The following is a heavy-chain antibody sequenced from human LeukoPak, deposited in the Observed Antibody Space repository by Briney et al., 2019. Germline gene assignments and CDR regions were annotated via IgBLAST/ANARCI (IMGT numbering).Heavy chain of an antibody. CDR1: GGSISSSSYY. V-gene: IGHV4-39*01. J-gene: IGHJ4*02. CDR3: ASLRERSYYARGFDY. CDR2: IYYSGST. D-gene: IGHD1-26*01. Sequence: SETLSLTCTVSGGSISSSSYYWGWIRQPPGKGLEWIGSIYYSGSTYYDPSLKSRVTISVDTSKNQFSLKLRSVTAAGTAVYYCASLRERSYYARGFDYWGQGTLVTVSS.